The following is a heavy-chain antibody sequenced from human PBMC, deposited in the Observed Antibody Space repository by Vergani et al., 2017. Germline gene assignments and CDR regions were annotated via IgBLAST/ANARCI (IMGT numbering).Heavy chain of an antibody. J-gene: IGHJ5*02. Sequence: QVQLHESGPGLVKPSQTLSLTCTVSGWSITSGSFYWSWIRQPAGKGLEWIGRIHSSGTTNYNPSLKSRVTLSVDTSKNQLSLRMTSVTAADTAVYYCARDSGTSELRGVYWFDTWGQGTLVSVSS. CDR1: GWSITSGSFY. D-gene: IGHD3-10*01. CDR3: ARDSGTSELRGVYWFDT. V-gene: IGHV4-61*02. CDR2: IHSSGTT.